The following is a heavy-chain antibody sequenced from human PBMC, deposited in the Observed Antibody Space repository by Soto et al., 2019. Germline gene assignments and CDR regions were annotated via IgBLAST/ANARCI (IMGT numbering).Heavy chain of an antibody. CDR2: ISADNGNT. D-gene: IGHD4-17*01. V-gene: IGHV1-3*01. J-gene: IGHJ5*02. CDR1: GYTFTSYA. CDR3: ARDVLLTYGDYVYWFDP. Sequence: ASVKVSCKASGYTFTSYAMHWVRQAPGQRLEWMGWISADNGNTKYPQKFQGRVTMTRDTSTSTAYMELRSLRSDDTAVYYCARDVLLTYGDYVYWFDPWGQGTLVTVSS.